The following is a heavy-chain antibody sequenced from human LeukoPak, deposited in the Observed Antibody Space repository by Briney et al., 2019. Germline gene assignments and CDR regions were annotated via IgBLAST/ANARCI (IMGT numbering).Heavy chain of an antibody. J-gene: IGHJ5*02. CDR1: GFTFSSYG. V-gene: IGHV3-33*01. CDR3: ARDNGLTYYDILTGYQNWFDP. CDR2: IWYDGSNK. D-gene: IGHD3-9*01. Sequence: GRSLRLSCAVSGFTFSSYGMHWVRQAPGKGLEWVAVIWYDGSNKYYADSVKGRFTISRDNSKNTLYLQMNSLRAEDTAVYYCARDNGLTYYDILTGYQNWFDPWGQGTLVTVSS.